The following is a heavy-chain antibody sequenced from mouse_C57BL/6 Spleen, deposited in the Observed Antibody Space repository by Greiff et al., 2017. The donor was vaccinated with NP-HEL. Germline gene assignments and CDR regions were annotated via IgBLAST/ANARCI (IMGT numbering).Heavy chain of an antibody. V-gene: IGHV1-22*01. CDR3: ARSYDYDVFYAMDY. D-gene: IGHD2-4*01. J-gene: IGHJ4*01. CDR2: INPNNGGT. CDR1: GYTFTDYN. Sequence: EVQLQQSGPELVKPGASVKMSCKASGYTFTDYNMLWVKQSHGKSLEWIGYINPNNGGTSYNQKFKGKATLTVNKSSSTAYMELRSLTSEDSAVYYCARSYDYDVFYAMDYWGQGTSVTVSS.